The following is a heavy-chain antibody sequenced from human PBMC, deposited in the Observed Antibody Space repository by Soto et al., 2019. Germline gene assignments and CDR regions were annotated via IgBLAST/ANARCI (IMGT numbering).Heavy chain of an antibody. V-gene: IGHV1-69*12. CDR1: GGTFSSYA. J-gene: IGHJ6*02. CDR3: ARDMRLRDSSSSGGMDV. D-gene: IGHD6-13*01. Sequence: QVQLVQSGAEVKKPGSSVKVSCKASGGTFSSYAISWVRQAPGQGLEWMGGIIPIFGTANYAQKFQGRVTITAAESTSTAYMELSSLRSEDTAVYYCARDMRLRDSSSSGGMDVWGQGTTVTVSS. CDR2: IIPIFGTA.